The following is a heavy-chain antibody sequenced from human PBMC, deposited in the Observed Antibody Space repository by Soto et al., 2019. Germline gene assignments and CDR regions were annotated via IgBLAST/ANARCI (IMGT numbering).Heavy chain of an antibody. CDR2: INHSGST. CDR1: GGSFSGYY. Sequence: PSETLSLTCAVYGGSFSGYYWSWIRQPPGKGLEWIGEINHSGSTNYNPSLKSRVTISVDTSKNQFSLKLSSVTAADTAVYYCARDNPQYSSEHWGQGTLVTVSS. V-gene: IGHV4-34*01. J-gene: IGHJ4*02. CDR3: ARDNPQYSSEH. D-gene: IGHD6-19*01.